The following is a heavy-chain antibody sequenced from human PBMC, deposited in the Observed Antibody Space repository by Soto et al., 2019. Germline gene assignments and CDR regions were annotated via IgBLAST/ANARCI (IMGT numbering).Heavy chain of an antibody. CDR3: AKRQEIFGVATD. Sequence: EVQLLESGGGLVQPAGSLRLSCAASGFTFSTYVMNWVRQAPGKGLEWVSAIDGVGGDTYYPDSVKGRFTISRDDSKNTLYLQMDSLRAEDTALYYCAKRQEIFGVATDWGQGTLVTVSS. CDR2: IDGVGGDT. D-gene: IGHD3-3*01. J-gene: IGHJ4*02. CDR1: GFTFSTYV. V-gene: IGHV3-23*01.